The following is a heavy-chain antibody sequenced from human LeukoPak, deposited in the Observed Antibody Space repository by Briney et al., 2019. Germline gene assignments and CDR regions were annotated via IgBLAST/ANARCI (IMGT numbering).Heavy chain of an antibody. CDR2: ISWNSGSI. CDR3: ARDYSSSWRELDY. V-gene: IGHV3-9*01. D-gene: IGHD6-13*01. J-gene: IGHJ4*02. CDR1: GFTFDDYA. Sequence: GRSLRLSCAASGFTFDDYAMHWVRQAPGKGLEWVSGISWNSGSIGYADSVKGRFTISRDNAKNSLYLQMNSLRAEDTALYYCARDYSSSWRELDYWGQGTLVTVSS.